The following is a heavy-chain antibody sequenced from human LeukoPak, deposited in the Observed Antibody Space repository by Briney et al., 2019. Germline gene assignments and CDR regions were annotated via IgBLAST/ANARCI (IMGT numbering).Heavy chain of an antibody. CDR1: GGSISSYY. CDR2: IYYSGST. CDR3: ASTLGPNDGFDI. D-gene: IGHD7-27*01. V-gene: IGHV4-59*08. J-gene: IGHJ3*02. Sequence: SETLPLTCTVSGGSISSYYWSWIRQTPGKGLEWIGYIYYSGSTNYNPSLKSRFTISVDTSKNQFSLKLSSVTAADTAVYYCASTLGPNDGFDIWVQGTMVTVSS.